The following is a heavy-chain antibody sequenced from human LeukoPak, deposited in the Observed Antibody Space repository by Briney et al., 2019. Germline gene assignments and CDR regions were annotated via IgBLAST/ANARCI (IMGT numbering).Heavy chain of an antibody. D-gene: IGHD3-22*01. Sequence: SETLSLTCTVAGGSISSYYWSWIRQPPGKGLEWIGYIYYSGSTNYNPSLKSRVTISVDTSKNQFSLKLSSVPAADTAVYYCARGRNYYDSSGYYWGQGTLVTVSS. CDR1: GGSISSYY. CDR2: IYYSGST. J-gene: IGHJ4*02. CDR3: ARGRNYYDSSGYY. V-gene: IGHV4-59*12.